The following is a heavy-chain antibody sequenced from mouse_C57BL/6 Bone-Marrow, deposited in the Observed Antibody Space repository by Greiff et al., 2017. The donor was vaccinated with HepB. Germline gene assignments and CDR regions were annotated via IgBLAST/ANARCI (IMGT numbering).Heavy chain of an antibody. D-gene: IGHD4-1*01. J-gene: IGHJ2*01. V-gene: IGHV7-3*01. Sequence: EVQLQESGGGLVQPGGSLSLSCAASGFTFTDYYMSWVRQPPGKALEWLGFIRNKANGYTTEYSASVKGRFTISRDNSQSILYLQMNALRAEDSATYYCARYRTGTGYYFDYWGQGTTLTVSS. CDR1: GFTFTDYY. CDR3: ARYRTGTGYYFDY. CDR2: IRNKANGYTT.